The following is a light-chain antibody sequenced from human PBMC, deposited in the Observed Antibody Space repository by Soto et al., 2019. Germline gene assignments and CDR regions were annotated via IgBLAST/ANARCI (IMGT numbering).Light chain of an antibody. CDR3: LQYNGYYRT. Sequence: DIQMTQSPSSLSASVGDRVTITCRASQGISNYLAWYQQKPGKAPKLLIYKASTLKSVVPSRFSGSWSGTTFTLTISSLQSDDFATYYCLQYNGYYRTFGQGTKVDI. CDR2: KAS. J-gene: IGKJ1*01. V-gene: IGKV1-5*03. CDR1: QGISNY.